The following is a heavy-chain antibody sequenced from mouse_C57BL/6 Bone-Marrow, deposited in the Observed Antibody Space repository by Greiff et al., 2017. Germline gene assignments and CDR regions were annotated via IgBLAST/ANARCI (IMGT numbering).Heavy chain of an antibody. CDR3: TNGYYGGYWYFDV. D-gene: IGHD2-3*01. CDR1: GFNIKDDY. Sequence: DVKLVESGAELVRPGASVKLSCTASGFNIKDDYMHWVKQRPEQGLEWIGWIDPENGDTEYASKFQGKATITADTSSNTAYLQLSSLTSEDTAVYYCTNGYYGGYWYFDVWGTGTTVTVSS. V-gene: IGHV14-4*01. CDR2: IDPENGDT. J-gene: IGHJ1*03.